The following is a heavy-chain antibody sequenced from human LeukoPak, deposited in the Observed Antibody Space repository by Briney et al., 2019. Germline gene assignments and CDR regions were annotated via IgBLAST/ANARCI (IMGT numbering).Heavy chain of an antibody. V-gene: IGHV4-59*01. CDR3: AREGFGSLDK. J-gene: IGHJ4*02. D-gene: IGHD3-10*01. Sequence: PSETLSLTCTVSGGSTSIYYWNWIRQPPGKGLEWIGYIEHSGSTYYNPSLESRVTVAVDTSKNQIFLRLNSVTPADTAVHYCAREGFGSLDKWGQGTLVTVSS. CDR2: IEHSGST. CDR1: GGSTSIYY.